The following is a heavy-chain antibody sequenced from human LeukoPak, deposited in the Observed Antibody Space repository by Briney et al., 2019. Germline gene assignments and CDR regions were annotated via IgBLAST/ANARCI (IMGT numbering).Heavy chain of an antibody. CDR1: GGSFSGYY. CDR3: ARRYSSSWSSLSRFDP. D-gene: IGHD6-13*01. Sequence: SETLSLTCAVYGGSFSGYYWSWIRQPPGKGLEWIGEINHSGSTNYNPSLKSRVTISVDTSKNQFSLKLSSVTAADTAVYYCARRYSSSWSSLSRFDPWGQGTLVTVSS. CDR2: INHSGST. J-gene: IGHJ5*02. V-gene: IGHV4-34*01.